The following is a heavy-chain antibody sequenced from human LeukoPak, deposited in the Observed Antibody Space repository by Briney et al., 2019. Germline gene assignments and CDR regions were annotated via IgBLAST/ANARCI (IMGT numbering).Heavy chain of an antibody. V-gene: IGHV1-46*01. D-gene: IGHD4-17*01. Sequence: ASVKVSCKASGYTFTSSGISWVRQAPGQGLEWMGIINPSGGSTSYAQKFQGRVIMTRDTSTSTVYMELSSLRSEDTAVYYCARALLEIRAPTTGAYYYYYYGMDVWGQGTTVTVSS. CDR3: ARALLEIRAPTTGAYYYYYYGMDV. CDR2: INPSGGST. CDR1: GYTFTSSG. J-gene: IGHJ6*02.